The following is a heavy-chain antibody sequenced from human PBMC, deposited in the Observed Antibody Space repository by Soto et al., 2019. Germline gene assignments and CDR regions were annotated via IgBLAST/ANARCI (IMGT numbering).Heavy chain of an antibody. J-gene: IGHJ6*02. CDR2: TYYGSKWIN. CDR1: VDSVPMKNLN. Sequence: PPQTLSLTCALSVDSVPMKNLNRNWIRQSTSRGLEWLGRTYYGSKWINDYALSVKSRIIINADTSTNQISLQLNSVTPDVTAVYYCARGWLMTGIDVWGQGTTVTVSS. CDR3: ARGWLMTGIDV. D-gene: IGHD5-12*01. V-gene: IGHV6-1*01.